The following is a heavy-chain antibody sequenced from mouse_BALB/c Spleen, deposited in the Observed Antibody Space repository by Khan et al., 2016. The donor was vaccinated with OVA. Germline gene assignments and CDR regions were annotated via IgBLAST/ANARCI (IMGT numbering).Heavy chain of an antibody. J-gene: IGHJ3*01. CDR3: ARDDGYSLFAY. CDR1: DYTFTDYS. Sequence: QVQLKQSGPELVRPGVSVKISCKGSDYTFTDYSMHWVQQSHAKSLEWIGAVSTYYGNANYNQKFKGKAIMTVDKSSSTAYLELARLTSEDSAIYYCARDDGYSLFAYWGQGTLVTVSA. D-gene: IGHD2-3*01. V-gene: IGHV1S137*01. CDR2: VSTYYGNA.